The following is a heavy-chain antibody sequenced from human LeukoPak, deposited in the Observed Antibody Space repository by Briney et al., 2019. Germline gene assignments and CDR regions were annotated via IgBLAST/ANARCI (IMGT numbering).Heavy chain of an antibody. D-gene: IGHD6-19*01. V-gene: IGHV1-69*04. CDR2: IIPILGIA. J-gene: IGHJ4*02. CDR1: GYTFSSYG. CDR3: AREEVAVAGSNFDY. Sequence: SVKVSCKASGYTFSSYGISWVRQAPGQGLEWMGRIIPILGIANYAQKFQGRVTITADKSTSTAHMELSSLRSEDTAVYYCAREEVAVAGSNFDYWGQGTLVTVSS.